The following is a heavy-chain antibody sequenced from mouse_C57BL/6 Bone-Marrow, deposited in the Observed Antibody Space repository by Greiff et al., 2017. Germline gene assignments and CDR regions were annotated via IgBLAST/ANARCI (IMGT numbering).Heavy chain of an antibody. D-gene: IGHD1-3*01. CDR3: AREKSAPLEWYFDV. CDR2: IDPSDSYT. J-gene: IGHJ1*03. Sequence: QVQLQQPGAELVMPGASVKLSCKASGYTFTSYWMHWVKQRPGQGLEWIGEIDPSDSYTNYNPKFQGKSTLTVDTSSSTAYMQLSSLTSEDSAVYYCAREKSAPLEWYFDVWGTGTTVTVSS. CDR1: GYTFTSYW. V-gene: IGHV1-69*01.